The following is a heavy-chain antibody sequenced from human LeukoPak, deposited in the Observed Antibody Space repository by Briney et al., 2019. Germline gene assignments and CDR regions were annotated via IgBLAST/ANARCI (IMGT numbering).Heavy chain of an antibody. Sequence: GGSLRLSCAASGFTFSNAWMSWVRQAPGKGLEWVGRIKSKTDGGTTDCAAPVKGRFTISRDDSKNTLYLQMNSLKTEDTAVYYCTTVQAVAGRAFDYWGQGTLVTVSS. CDR2: IKSKTDGGTT. CDR3: TTVQAVAGRAFDY. D-gene: IGHD6-19*01. J-gene: IGHJ4*02. V-gene: IGHV3-15*01. CDR1: GFTFSNAW.